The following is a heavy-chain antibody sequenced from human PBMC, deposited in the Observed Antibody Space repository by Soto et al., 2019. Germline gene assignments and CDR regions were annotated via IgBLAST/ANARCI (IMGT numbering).Heavy chain of an antibody. Sequence: GGSLSLSCAASGFTFSSYGMHWVRQAPGKGLEWVAVISYDGSNKYYADSVKGRFTISRDNSKNTLYLQMNSLRAEDTAVYYCAKDDYGGYFDYWGQGTLVTVSS. CDR2: ISYDGSNK. D-gene: IGHD4-17*01. CDR1: GFTFSSYG. CDR3: AKDDYGGYFDY. J-gene: IGHJ4*02. V-gene: IGHV3-30*18.